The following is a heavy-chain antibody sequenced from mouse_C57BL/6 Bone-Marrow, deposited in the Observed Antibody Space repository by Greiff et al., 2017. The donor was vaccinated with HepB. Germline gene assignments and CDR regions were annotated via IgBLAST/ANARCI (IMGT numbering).Heavy chain of an antibody. CDR1: GYTFTSYW. Sequence: QVQLQQPGAELVRPGTSVKLSCKASGYTFTSYWMHWVKQRPGQGLEWIGVIDPSDSYTNYNQKFKGKATLTVDTSSSTAYMQLSSLTSEDAAVYYCARIGNDAVDDGGQGTTLTVAS. CDR3: ARIGNDAVDD. V-gene: IGHV1-59*01. D-gene: IGHD2-2*01. J-gene: IGHJ2*01. CDR2: IDPSDSYT.